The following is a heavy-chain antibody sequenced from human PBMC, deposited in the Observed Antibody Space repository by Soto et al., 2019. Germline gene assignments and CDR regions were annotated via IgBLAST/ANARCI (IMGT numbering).Heavy chain of an antibody. Sequence: QVQLVESGGGVVQSGRSLRLSCAASGFTFSSYGMHWVRQAPGKGLEWVAVISYDGSNKYYADSVKGRFTISRDNSKNTLYLQMNSLRAEDTAVYYCAKDGYNSSFDYWGQGTLVTVSS. CDR2: ISYDGSNK. V-gene: IGHV3-30*18. D-gene: IGHD5-12*01. CDR1: GFTFSSYG. J-gene: IGHJ4*02. CDR3: AKDGYNSSFDY.